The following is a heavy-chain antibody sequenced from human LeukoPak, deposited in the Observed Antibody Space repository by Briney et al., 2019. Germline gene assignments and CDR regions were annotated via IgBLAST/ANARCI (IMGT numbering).Heavy chain of an antibody. V-gene: IGHV4-31*11. CDR2: IDYSGSA. CDR3: ARGSDYFDY. J-gene: IGHJ4*02. CDR1: GGSISSADFY. Sequence: PSETLSLTCAVSGGSISSADFYWSWIRQHPRKGLEWIGFIDYSGSAYYNPSLKSRVSISVDTSKNQFSLTLNSVTAADTAVYYCARGSDYFDYWGQGTLVTVSS.